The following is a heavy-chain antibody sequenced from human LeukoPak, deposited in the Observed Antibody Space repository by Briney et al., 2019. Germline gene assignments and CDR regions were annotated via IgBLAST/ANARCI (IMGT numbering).Heavy chain of an antibody. D-gene: IGHD4/OR15-4a*01. CDR1: RGSISGYS. Sequence: SETLSLTCTVSRGSISGYSWSWIRQSPGGGLEWIGYIYYSGDTAYNPSLRSRVTMSVDTSKNQFSLQLRSMTTADTAVYYCVRGPYGASISKWFDPWGQGTQVTVSS. J-gene: IGHJ5*02. CDR2: IYYSGDT. V-gene: IGHV4-59*01. CDR3: VRGPYGASISKWFDP.